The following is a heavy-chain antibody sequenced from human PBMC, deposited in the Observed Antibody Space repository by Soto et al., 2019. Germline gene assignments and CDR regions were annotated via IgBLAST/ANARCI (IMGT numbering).Heavy chain of an antibody. CDR3: ARFAPIGGANWYFAL. CDR2: IYYSGNT. CDR1: GGSMNSYY. J-gene: IGHJ2*01. Sequence: QVQLQESGPGLVKPSETLSLTCTVSGGSMNSYYWSWIRQPPGKGLEWVGYIYYSGNTNYTPSLRSRVTISVDPSKSQVTLRLSSVTAADTAMYYCARFAPIGGANWYFALWGRGTLVTVSS. V-gene: IGHV4-59*08. D-gene: IGHD1-26*01.